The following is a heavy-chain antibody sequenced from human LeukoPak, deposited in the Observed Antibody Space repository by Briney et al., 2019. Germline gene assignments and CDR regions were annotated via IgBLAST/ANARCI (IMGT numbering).Heavy chain of an antibody. D-gene: IGHD3-3*02. CDR1: GFTFSSYA. Sequence: GGSLRLSCAASGFTFSSYAMHWVRQDPGKGLEWVAVISYDGSNKYYADSVKGRFTISRDDSKNTLYLQMNSLRAEDTAVYYCAVLGYWGQGTLVTVSS. V-gene: IGHV3-30-3*01. CDR2: ISYDGSNK. J-gene: IGHJ4*02. CDR3: AVLGY.